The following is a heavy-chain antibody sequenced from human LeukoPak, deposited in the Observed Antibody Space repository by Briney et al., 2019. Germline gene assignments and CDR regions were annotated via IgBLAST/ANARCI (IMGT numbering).Heavy chain of an antibody. CDR1: GFTFSNYD. V-gene: IGHV3-23*01. Sequence: PGGSLRLSCAASGFTFSNYDMSWVRQAPGKGLEWVSTISGSGRKTYYPDSVKGRFTISRDNSKNTLYLQMNSLRAEDTAVYYCAEDFIHYGHPYYYWGQGTLVTVSS. D-gene: IGHD3-10*01. CDR3: AEDFIHYGHPYYY. CDR2: ISGSGRKT. J-gene: IGHJ4*02.